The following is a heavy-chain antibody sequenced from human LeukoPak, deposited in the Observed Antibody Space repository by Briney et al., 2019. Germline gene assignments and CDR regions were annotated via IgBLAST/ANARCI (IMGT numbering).Heavy chain of an antibody. CDR3: ARDTSGDGLDY. J-gene: IGHJ4*02. CDR1: GFTFSSYG. D-gene: IGHD2-21*02. Sequence: PGGSLRLSCAASGFTFSSYGMHWVRQAPGKGLEWVAVIWYDGSNKHYADSVKGRFTISRDNSKNTLYLQMNSLRAEDTAVYYCARDTSGDGLDYWGQGTLVTVSS. CDR2: IWYDGSNK. V-gene: IGHV3-33*01.